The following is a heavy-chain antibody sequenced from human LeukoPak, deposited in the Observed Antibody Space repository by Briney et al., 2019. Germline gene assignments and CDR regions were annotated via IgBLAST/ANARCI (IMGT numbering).Heavy chain of an antibody. CDR2: ISGSGGST. D-gene: IGHD5-18*01. J-gene: IGHJ4*02. Sequence: PGGSLRLSCAASGFTFSSYAMSWVRQAPGKGLEGGSAISGSGGSTSYADSVKGRFTISRDNSNNTLYLQMNSLRAEDTAVYDCAKVGGYSYGPPVYWGQGTLVTVSS. V-gene: IGHV3-23*01. CDR3: AKVGGYSYGPPVY. CDR1: GFTFSSYA.